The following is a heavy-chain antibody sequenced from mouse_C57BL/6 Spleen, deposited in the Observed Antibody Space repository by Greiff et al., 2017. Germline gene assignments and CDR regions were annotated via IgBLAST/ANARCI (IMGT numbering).Heavy chain of an antibody. CDR3: ARYYYGSSRRAMDY. D-gene: IGHD1-1*01. Sequence: QVQLQQPGAELVMPGASVKLSCKASGYTFTSYWMHWVKQRPGQGLEWIGEIAPADSYTNYNQKFKGKSTLTVDKSSSTAYMQLSSLTSEDSAVYYCARYYYGSSRRAMDYWGQGTSVTVSS. CDR1: GYTFTSYW. J-gene: IGHJ4*01. V-gene: IGHV1-69*01. CDR2: IAPADSYT.